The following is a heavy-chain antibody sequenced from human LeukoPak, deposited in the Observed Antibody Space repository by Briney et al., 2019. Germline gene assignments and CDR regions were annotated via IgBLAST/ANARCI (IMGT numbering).Heavy chain of an antibody. D-gene: IGHD3-22*01. CDR3: ARDSRGWYRSLDP. CDR1: GFTFSSYA. V-gene: IGHV3-48*03. Sequence: GGSLRLSCAASGFTFSSYAMSWVRQAPGKGLEWVSYITGSGSNINYADSVKGRFTISRDNTKNSLYLQMNSLRAEDTAVYYCARDSRGWYRSLDPWGQGTLVTVSS. J-gene: IGHJ5*02. CDR2: ITGSGSNI.